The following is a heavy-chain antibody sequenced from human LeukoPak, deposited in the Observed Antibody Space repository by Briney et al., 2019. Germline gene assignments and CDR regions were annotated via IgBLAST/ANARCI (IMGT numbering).Heavy chain of an antibody. V-gene: IGHV4-31*09. J-gene: IGHJ5*02. CDR3: ARGVGYCSSTSCYDWFDP. Sequence: TLSLTCTVSGGSISSGGHYWSWIRQRPGKGLEWIGYINYSGSTYYNPSLKSRVTISVDRSKNQFSLKLSSVTAADTAVYYCARGVGYCSSTSCYDWFDPWGQGTLVTVSS. D-gene: IGHD2-2*01. CDR1: GGSISSGGHY. CDR2: INYSGST.